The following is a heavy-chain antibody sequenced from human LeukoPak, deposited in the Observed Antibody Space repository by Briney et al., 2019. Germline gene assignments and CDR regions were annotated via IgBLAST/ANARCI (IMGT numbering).Heavy chain of an antibody. V-gene: IGHV1-18*01. CDR2: ISPYNGKT. CDR3: ASAELWFGEFPGYFDH. J-gene: IGHJ4*02. D-gene: IGHD3-10*01. Sequence: ASVKVSCKASGYTFIHYGISWVRQAPGQGLEWMGWISPYNGKTNYAQNFQGRVTMTTDTSTSTAYMDLRSLKSDDTAIYYCASAELWFGEFPGYFDHWGQGTLVTVSS. CDR1: GYTFIHYG.